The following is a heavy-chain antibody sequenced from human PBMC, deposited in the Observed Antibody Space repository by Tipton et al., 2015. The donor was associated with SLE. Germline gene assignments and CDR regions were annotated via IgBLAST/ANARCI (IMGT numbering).Heavy chain of an antibody. CDR2: IYTSGST. J-gene: IGHJ3*02. CDR3: ARGALGSGSQGCAFDI. CDR1: GGSISSGSYY. Sequence: TLSLTCTVSGGSISSGSYYWSWIRQPAGKGLEWIGRIYTSGSTNYNPSLKSRVTISVDTSKNQFSLKLSSVTAADTAVYYCARGALGSGSQGCAFDIWGQGTMVTVSS. V-gene: IGHV4-61*02. D-gene: IGHD1-26*01.